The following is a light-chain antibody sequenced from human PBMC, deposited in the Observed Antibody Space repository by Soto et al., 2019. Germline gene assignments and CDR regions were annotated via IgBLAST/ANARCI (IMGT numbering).Light chain of an antibody. CDR1: SSNIGAGYD. V-gene: IGLV1-40*01. CDR3: QSYDSSLSGSV. Sequence: QSVLTQPPSVSGAPGQRVTISCTGSSSNIGAGYDVHWYQQLPGTAPKLLIHGNSNRPSGVPDRFSGSKSGTSASLAITWLQAEDEADYYCQSYDSSLSGSVFGGGTKLTVL. CDR2: GNS. J-gene: IGLJ3*02.